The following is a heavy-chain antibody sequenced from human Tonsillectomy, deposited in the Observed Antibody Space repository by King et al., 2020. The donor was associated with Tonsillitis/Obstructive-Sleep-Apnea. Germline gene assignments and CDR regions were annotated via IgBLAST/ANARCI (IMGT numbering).Heavy chain of an antibody. CDR2: ISGSGAIT. CDR3: AKDLGPGFSSGWYDYYYYMDV. CDR1: GFTFSSYA. Sequence: VQLVESGGGLVQPGGSLRLSCAVSGFTFSSYAMSWVRQAPGKGLEWVSAISGSGAITYYADSVKGRFTISRDNSKNTLYLQMNSLRAEDTAVYYCAKDLGPGFSSGWYDYYYYMDVWGKGTTVTGSS. D-gene: IGHD6-19*01. V-gene: IGHV3-23*04. J-gene: IGHJ6*03.